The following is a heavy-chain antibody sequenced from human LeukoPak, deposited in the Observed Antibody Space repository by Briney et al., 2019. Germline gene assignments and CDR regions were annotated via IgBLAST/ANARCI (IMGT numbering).Heavy chain of an antibody. D-gene: IGHD3-16*01. CDR1: GGSFSSSDYY. J-gene: IGHJ4*02. CDR3: ARRRSEMINIDY. V-gene: IGHV4-39*01. CDR2: IYYSGST. Sequence: SETLSLTCTVSGGSFSSSDYYWGWIRQPPGKGLEWIGSIYYSGSTYYNPSLKSRVTISVDTSKNQFSLKLSSVTAADTAVYYCARRRSEMINIDYWGQGTLVTVSS.